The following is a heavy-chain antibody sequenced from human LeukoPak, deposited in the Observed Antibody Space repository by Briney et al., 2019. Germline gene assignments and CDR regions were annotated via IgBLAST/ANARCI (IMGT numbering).Heavy chain of an antibody. D-gene: IGHD1-26*01. J-gene: IGHJ4*02. V-gene: IGHV3-21*01. CDR3: ARDHEGASDPDY. CDR1: GFTFSSYS. Sequence: PGGSPRLSCAASGFTFSSYSMNWVRQAPGKGLEWVSSISSSSSYIYYADSVKGRFTISRDNAKNSLYLQMNSLRAEDTAVYYRARDHEGASDPDYWGQGTLVTVSS. CDR2: ISSSSSYI.